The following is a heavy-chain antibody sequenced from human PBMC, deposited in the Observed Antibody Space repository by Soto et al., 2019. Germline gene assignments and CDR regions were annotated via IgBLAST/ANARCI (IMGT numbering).Heavy chain of an antibody. CDR3: AKDFSAYSSSWYSSVRTDSSGWYYFDY. CDR1: GFTFSSYA. J-gene: IGHJ4*02. CDR2: ISGSGGST. D-gene: IGHD6-13*01. V-gene: IGHV3-23*01. Sequence: GGSLRLSCAASGFTFSSYAMSWVRQAPGKGLEWVSAISGSGGSTYYADSVKGRFTISRDNSKNRLYLQMKSLRAEDTAVYYCAKDFSAYSSSWYSSVRTDSSGWYYFDYWGQGTLVTVSS.